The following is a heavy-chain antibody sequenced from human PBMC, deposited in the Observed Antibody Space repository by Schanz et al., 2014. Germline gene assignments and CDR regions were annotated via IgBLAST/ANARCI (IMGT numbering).Heavy chain of an antibody. CDR3: TRDVRLDRRGNWFDP. J-gene: IGHJ5*02. D-gene: IGHD1-1*01. CDR2: ISSASSTI. Sequence: EVQLLESGGGLVQPGGSLRLSCAASGFTFGDYAMTWVRQAPGKGLEWVSYISSASSTINYADSVKGRFTISRDNSKNLLYLQMNSLRAEDTAVYYCTRDVRLDRRGNWFDPWGQGTLVTVSS. CDR1: GFTFGDYA. V-gene: IGHV3-48*01.